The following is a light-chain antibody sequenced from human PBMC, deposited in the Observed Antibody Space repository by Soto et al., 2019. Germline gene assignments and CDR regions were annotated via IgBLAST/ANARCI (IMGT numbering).Light chain of an antibody. CDR2: AAS. Sequence: DIQMTQSPSSLSASIGDRVTITCRASQTISTYLNWYQQKPGKAPKLLIYAASSLQSGVPSRFSGSGSGTDFTLTISSLQPEDVATYCCQQSYSSPWTFGQGPKVEIK. V-gene: IGKV1-39*01. CDR3: QQSYSSPWT. CDR1: QTISTY. J-gene: IGKJ1*01.